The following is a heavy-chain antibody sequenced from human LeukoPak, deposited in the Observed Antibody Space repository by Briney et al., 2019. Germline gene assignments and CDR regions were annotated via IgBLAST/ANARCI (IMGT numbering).Heavy chain of an antibody. J-gene: IGHJ6*02. D-gene: IGHD3-10*01. CDR1: GGSVSSYY. Sequence: PSETLSLTCTVSGGSVSSYYWSWIRQPPGKGLEWIGYIYYSGSTNYHPSLKSRVTISVDTSKNQFSLKLSSVTAADTAVYYCARGGRWFGELLQGNYYYYGMDVWGQGTTVTVSS. CDR2: IYYSGST. V-gene: IGHV4-59*02. CDR3: ARGGRWFGELLQGNYYYYGMDV.